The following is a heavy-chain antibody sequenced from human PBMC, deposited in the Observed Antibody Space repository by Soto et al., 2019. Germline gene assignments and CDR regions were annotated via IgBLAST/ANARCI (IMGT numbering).Heavy chain of an antibody. CDR1: EFTFANAW. D-gene: IGHD2-8*01. CDR3: TSVCYGH. V-gene: IGHV3-15*01. J-gene: IGHJ4*02. CDR2: IKSKADGGTT. Sequence: EVQLVESGGDLVKPGGSLRLSCAASEFTFANAWIRWVRQAPGKGLEWVARIKSKADGGTTDYAAPVKGRFTISRDESQNTLYLQMNSLKTKDKAVYYCTSVCYGHWGQGTLVTVSS.